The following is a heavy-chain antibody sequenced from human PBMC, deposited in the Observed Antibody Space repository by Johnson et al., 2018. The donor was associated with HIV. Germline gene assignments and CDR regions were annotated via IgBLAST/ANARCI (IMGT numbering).Heavy chain of an antibody. CDR1: GFTFDDYG. CDR3: ARPGVVVTPPDSFDI. Sequence: VQLVESGGGVVQPGGSLRLSCAASGFTFDDYGMSWVRQAPGKGLEWVSGINWNGGSTGYADSVKGRFTISRDNAKKSLFLQMNSLRAEDTAVYYCARPGVVVTPPDSFDIWGQGTMVTVSS. J-gene: IGHJ3*02. D-gene: IGHD3-22*01. CDR2: INWNGGST. V-gene: IGHV3-20*04.